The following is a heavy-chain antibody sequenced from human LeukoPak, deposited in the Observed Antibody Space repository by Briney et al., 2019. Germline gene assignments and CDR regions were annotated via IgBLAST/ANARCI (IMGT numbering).Heavy chain of an antibody. CDR2: MYSGGTT. V-gene: IGHV4-59*01. CDR3: ARRDSSSWYRGTMFDY. Sequence: SGTLSLTCTVSDGSMNGYYWSWIRQPPGKGLDWIGYMYSGGTTNYSPSLKSRVTILEDTSKNQFSLKLTSVTAADSAVYYCARRDSSSWYRGTMFDYWGQATLVTVSS. CDR1: DGSMNGYY. D-gene: IGHD6-13*01. J-gene: IGHJ4*02.